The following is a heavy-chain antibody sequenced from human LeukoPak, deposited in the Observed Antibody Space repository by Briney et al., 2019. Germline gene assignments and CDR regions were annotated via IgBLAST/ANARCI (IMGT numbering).Heavy chain of an antibody. V-gene: IGHV4-59*04. D-gene: IGHD3-22*01. CDR3: ARGIGSGYTDD. Sequence: SETLSLTCTVSGGSISSYYWSWIRQPPGKGLDCIGYIYYSGSTYYNPSLKSRVTISVDTSKNQFSLKLSSVTAADTAVYYCARGIGSGYTDDWGHGTLVTVSS. CDR1: GGSISSYY. J-gene: IGHJ4*01. CDR2: IYYSGST.